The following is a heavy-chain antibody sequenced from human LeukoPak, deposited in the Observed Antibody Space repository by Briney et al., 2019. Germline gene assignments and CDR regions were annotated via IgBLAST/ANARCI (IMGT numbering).Heavy chain of an antibody. D-gene: IGHD2-15*01. V-gene: IGHV4-4*07. J-gene: IGHJ3*02. Sequence: SETLSLTCTVSGGSIINYYWSWIRQPAGKGLEWIGRIYTRGSTNYNTSLKSRVTMSVDTSKNQFSLKLSSVTAADTAVYYCARGRYCSADICSGGDAFDIWGQGTMVSVSS. CDR3: ARGRYCSADICSGGDAFDI. CDR2: IYTRGST. CDR1: GGSIINYY.